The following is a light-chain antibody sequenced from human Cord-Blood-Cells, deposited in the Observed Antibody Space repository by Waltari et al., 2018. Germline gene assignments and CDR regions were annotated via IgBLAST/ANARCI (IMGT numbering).Light chain of an antibody. CDR3: SSYTSSSTYVV. J-gene: IGLJ2*01. Sequence: QSALTQPASVSGSPGQSITISCTGTSSDVGGYNYFSWYQPPPGKAPTLMIYDVSKRPSGVSNRFSGSKSGNTASLTISGLQAEDEAEYYCSSYTSSSTYVVFGGGTKLTVL. CDR2: DVS. CDR1: SSDVGGYNY. V-gene: IGLV2-14*01.